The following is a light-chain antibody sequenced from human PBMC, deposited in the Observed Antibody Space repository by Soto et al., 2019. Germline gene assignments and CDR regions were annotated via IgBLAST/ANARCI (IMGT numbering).Light chain of an antibody. CDR3: QQYDNLPLT. CDR2: DAS. V-gene: IGKV3-11*01. J-gene: IGKJ4*01. CDR1: QSVSSY. Sequence: EIVLTQSPATLSLSPGERATLSCRASQSVSSYLAWYQQKPGQAPRLLIYDASNRATGIPARFSGSGSETTFTLTISSLQPEDIATYYCQQYDNLPLTFGGGTKVDIK.